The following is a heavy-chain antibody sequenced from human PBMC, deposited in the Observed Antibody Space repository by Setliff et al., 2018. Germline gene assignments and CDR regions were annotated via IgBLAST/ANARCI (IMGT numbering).Heavy chain of an antibody. V-gene: IGHV1-69*05. CDR2: IISMFGTT. J-gene: IGHJ1*01. CDR1: GGTFGTYA. D-gene: IGHD3-3*01. CDR3: ARGLNTILKGPTEDLEH. Sequence: SVKVSCKASGGTFGTYAISWVRQAPGQGLEWMGGIISMFGTTNYAQKFQGRVTIITDESTNTTYMEVRDLRSDDTAVYYCARGLNTILKGPTEDLEHWGQGTLVTVSS.